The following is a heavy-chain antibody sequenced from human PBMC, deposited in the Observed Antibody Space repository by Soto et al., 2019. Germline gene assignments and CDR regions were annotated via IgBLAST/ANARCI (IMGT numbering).Heavy chain of an antibody. CDR2: TYHSGNP. CDR3: ARVFGFGGMDV. J-gene: IGHJ6*02. D-gene: IGHD3-10*01. V-gene: IGHV4-30-2*01. Sequence: SETLSLTCGVSGDTISTGGYSWAWIRQPPGKALEWIGHTYHSGNPYYNPSLKSRVIISVDRSKNQFSLKLSSVTAADTAVYYCARVFGFGGMDVWGQGTTVTVSS. CDR1: GDTISTGGYS.